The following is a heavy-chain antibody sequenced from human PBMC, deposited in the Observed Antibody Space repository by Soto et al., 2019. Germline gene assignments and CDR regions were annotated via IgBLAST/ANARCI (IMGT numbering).Heavy chain of an antibody. D-gene: IGHD2-2*01. CDR3: ARARIVVVPAARYNWFDP. V-gene: IGHV4-34*01. Sequence: QVQLQQWGAGLLKPSETLSLTCAVYGGSFSGYYWSWIRQPPGKGLEWIGEINHSGSTNYNPSLKSRVTRSVAXXKXQXXRTLSAVTAADTAVYYCARARIVVVPAARYNWFDPWGQGTLVTVSS. CDR2: INHSGST. CDR1: GGSFSGYY. J-gene: IGHJ5*02.